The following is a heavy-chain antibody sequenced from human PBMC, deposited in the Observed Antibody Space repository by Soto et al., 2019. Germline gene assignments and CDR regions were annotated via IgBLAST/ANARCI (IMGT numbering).Heavy chain of an antibody. CDR3: ARSPIVVGTYYFDY. D-gene: IGHD2-15*01. CDR1: GGSISSGDYY. Sequence: SETLSLTCTVSGGSISSGDYYWSWIRQPPGKGLEWIGYIYYSGSTYYNPSLKSRVTISVDTSKNQFSLKLSSVTAADTAVYYCARSPIVVGTYYFDYWGQGTLVTVSS. V-gene: IGHV4-30-4*01. J-gene: IGHJ4*02. CDR2: IYYSGST.